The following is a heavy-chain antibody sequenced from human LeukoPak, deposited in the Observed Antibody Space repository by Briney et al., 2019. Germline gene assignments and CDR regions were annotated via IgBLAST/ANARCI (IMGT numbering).Heavy chain of an antibody. D-gene: IGHD1-26*01. CDR2: ISYDGSNK. CDR3: AKDSSLVGATYYFYYYMDV. V-gene: IGHV3-30*18. J-gene: IGHJ6*03. Sequence: SGGSLRLSCAASGFTFSSYGMHWVRQAPGKGLEWVAVISYDGSNKYYADSVKGRFTISRDNSKNTLYLQMNSLRAEDTAVYYCAKDSSLVGATYYFYYYMDVWGKGTTVTVSS. CDR1: GFTFSSYG.